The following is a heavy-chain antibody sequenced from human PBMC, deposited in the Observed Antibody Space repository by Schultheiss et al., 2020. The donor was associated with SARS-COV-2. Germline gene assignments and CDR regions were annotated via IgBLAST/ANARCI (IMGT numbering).Heavy chain of an antibody. V-gene: IGHV3-30*01. CDR2: ISYDGSNK. D-gene: IGHD6-19*01. CDR1: GFTFSSYA. CDR3: ARGFEYSSGWYSDY. Sequence: GGSLRLSCAASGFTFSSYAMHWVRQAPGKGLEWVAVISYDGSNKYYADSVKGRFTISRDNSKNTLYLQMNSLRAEDTAVYYCARGFEYSSGWYSDYWGQGTLVTVSS. J-gene: IGHJ4*02.